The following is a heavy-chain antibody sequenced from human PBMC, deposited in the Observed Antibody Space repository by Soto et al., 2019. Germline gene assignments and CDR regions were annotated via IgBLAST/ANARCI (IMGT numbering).Heavy chain of an antibody. D-gene: IGHD2-2*01. CDR2: INHSGST. V-gene: IGHV4-34*01. CDR1: GGSFSGYY. CDR3: ARAWGYCSSTSCYVNWFDP. Sequence: PSETLSLTCAVYGGSFSGYYWSWIRQPPGKGLEWIGEINHSGSTNYNPSLKSRVTISVDTSKNQFSLKLSSVTAADTAVYYCARAWGYCSSTSCYVNWFDPWGQGTRVTVSS. J-gene: IGHJ5*02.